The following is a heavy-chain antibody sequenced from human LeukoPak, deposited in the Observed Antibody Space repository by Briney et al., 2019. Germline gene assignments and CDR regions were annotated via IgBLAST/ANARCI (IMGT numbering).Heavy chain of an antibody. D-gene: IGHD3-3*01. CDR2: GYYSGNT. V-gene: IGHV4-39*07. CDR3: ARAIFGVVINPAFDI. J-gene: IGHJ3*02. CDR1: GGSISSSSYY. Sequence: SETLSLTCTVSGGSISSSSYYWGWIRQPPGKGLEWIGSGYYSGNTYYNASLKSRVTKSVDTSKNQLSLKLSSVTAADTAVYYCARAIFGVVINPAFDIWGQGTMVTVSS.